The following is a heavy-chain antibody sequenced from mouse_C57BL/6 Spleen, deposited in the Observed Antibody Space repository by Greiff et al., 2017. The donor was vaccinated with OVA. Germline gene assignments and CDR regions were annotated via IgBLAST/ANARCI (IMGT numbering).Heavy chain of an antibody. J-gene: IGHJ3*01. CDR3: ARTAQATWFAY. Sequence: QVQLQQPGAELVKPGASVKLSCKASGYTFTSYWMQWVKQRPGQGLEWIGEIDPSDSYTNYNQKFKGKATLTVDTSSSAAYMQLSSLTSEDSAVYYCARTAQATWFAYWGKGTLVTVSA. CDR1: GYTFTSYW. D-gene: IGHD3-2*02. CDR2: IDPSDSYT. V-gene: IGHV1-50*01.